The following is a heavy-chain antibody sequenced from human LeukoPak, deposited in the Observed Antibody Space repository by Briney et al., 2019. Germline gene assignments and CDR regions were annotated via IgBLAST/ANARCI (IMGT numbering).Heavy chain of an antibody. CDR1: GYTFTNYD. CDR2: ISVYNGNT. CDR3: ARNNYYDSSVYFYFDY. V-gene: IGHV1-18*01. D-gene: IGHD3-22*01. Sequence: ASVKVSCKASGYTFTNYDISWVRQAPGQGLEWMGWISVYNGNTNYAQKLQGRVTMTTGTSTSTAYMELRSLRSDDTAVYYCARNNYYDSSVYFYFDYWGQGTLVTVSS. J-gene: IGHJ4*02.